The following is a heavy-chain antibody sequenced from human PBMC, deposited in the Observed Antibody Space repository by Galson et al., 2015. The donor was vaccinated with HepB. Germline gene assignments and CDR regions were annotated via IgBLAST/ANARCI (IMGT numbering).Heavy chain of an antibody. V-gene: IGHV1-18*04. CDR2: ISAYDGDT. CDR1: GYTFTSYG. CDR3: ARDGAAAKGYWFDP. Sequence: SCKASGYTFTSYGISWLRQAPGQGLEWMGWISAYDGDTKHAQNLQGRVTMTTDTSTSTAYLELRSLRSDDTAVYYCARDGAAAKGYWFDPWGQGTLVTVSS. D-gene: IGHD6-13*01. J-gene: IGHJ5*02.